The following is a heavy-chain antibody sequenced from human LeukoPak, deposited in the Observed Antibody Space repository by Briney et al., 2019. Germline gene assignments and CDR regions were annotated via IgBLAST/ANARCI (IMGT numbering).Heavy chain of an antibody. J-gene: IGHJ4*02. D-gene: IGHD3-22*01. CDR1: GFTFSSYA. CDR2: ISGSGGST. Sequence: GGSLRLSRAASGFTFSSYAMSWVRQAPGKGLEWVSAISGSGGSTYYADSVKGRFTISRDNSKNTLYLQMNSLRAEDTAVYYCAKVLGMWLLMIGFDYWGQGTLVTVSS. V-gene: IGHV3-23*01. CDR3: AKVLGMWLLMIGFDY.